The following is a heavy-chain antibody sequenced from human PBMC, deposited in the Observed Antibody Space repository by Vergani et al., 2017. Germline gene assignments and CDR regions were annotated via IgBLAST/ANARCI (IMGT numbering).Heavy chain of an antibody. J-gene: IGHJ1*01. CDR1: GFTFSSYA. CDR2: ISYDGSNK. V-gene: IGHV3-30-3*01. Sequence: QVQLVESGGGVVQPGRSLRLSCAASGFTFSSYAMHWVRQAPGKGLEWVAVISYDGSNKYYADSVKGRFTISRDNSKNTLYLQMNSLRAEDTAVYYCASSVFIPGHFQHWGQGTLVTVSS. CDR3: ASSVFIPGHFQH.